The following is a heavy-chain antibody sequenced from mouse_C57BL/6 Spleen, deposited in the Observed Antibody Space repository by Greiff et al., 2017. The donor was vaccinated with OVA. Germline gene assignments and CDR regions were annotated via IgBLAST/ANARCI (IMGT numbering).Heavy chain of an antibody. CDR2: IYPGSGNT. Sequence: QVQLQQSGAELVRPGASVKLSCKASGYTFTDYYINWVKQRPGQGLEWIARIYPGSGNTYYNEKFKGKATLTAEKSSSTAYMQLSSLTSEDSAVYFCARGGSKLGYYYAMDYWGQGTSVTVSS. D-gene: IGHD2-5*01. V-gene: IGHV1-76*01. J-gene: IGHJ4*01. CDR3: ARGGSKLGYYYAMDY. CDR1: GYTFTDYY.